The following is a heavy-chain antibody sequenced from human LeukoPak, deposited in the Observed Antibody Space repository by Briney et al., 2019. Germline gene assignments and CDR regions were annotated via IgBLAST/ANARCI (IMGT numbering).Heavy chain of an antibody. CDR2: MDPNSGNT. CDR1: GYTVTSYD. V-gene: IGHV1-8*01. CDR3: ARVIIAAAGRNWFDP. D-gene: IGHD6-13*01. J-gene: IGHJ5*02. Sequence: GASVKVSCKASGYTVTSYDINWVRQATGQGLEWMGWMDPNSGNTGYAQKFQGRVTMTRNTSISTAYMELSSLRSEDTAVYYCARVIIAAAGRNWFDPWGQGTLVTVSS.